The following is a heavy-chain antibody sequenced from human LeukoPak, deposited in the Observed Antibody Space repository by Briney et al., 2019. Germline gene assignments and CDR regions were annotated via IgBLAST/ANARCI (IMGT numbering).Heavy chain of an antibody. CDR2: INPSLHIP. CDR1: GGTFSSYA. D-gene: IGHD3-9*01. CDR3: AKDPRDISTGNYDEFDI. J-gene: IGHJ3*02. V-gene: IGHV1-69*04. Sequence: SVKVSCKASGGTFSSYAISWVRQAPGQGLEWLGIINPSLHIPIYAQTFQGRVTMTTDMSTSTLYMELSNLVSEDTAVYYCAKDPRDISTGNYDEFDIWGQGTMVTVSS.